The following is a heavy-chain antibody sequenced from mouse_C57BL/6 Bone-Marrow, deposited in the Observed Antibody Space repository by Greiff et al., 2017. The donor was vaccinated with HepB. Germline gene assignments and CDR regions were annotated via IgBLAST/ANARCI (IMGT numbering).Heavy chain of an antibody. J-gene: IGHJ1*03. CDR1: GYTFTSYW. CDR2: INPSNGGT. CDR3: ARSAIYYYGSSLYWYFDV. D-gene: IGHD1-1*01. V-gene: IGHV1-53*01. Sequence: VQLQQPGTELVKPGASVKLSCKASGYTFTSYWMHWVKQRPGQGLEWIGNINPSNGGTNYNEKFKSKATLTVDKSSSTAYMQLSSLTSEDSAVYYCARSAIYYYGSSLYWYFDVWGTGTTVTVSS.